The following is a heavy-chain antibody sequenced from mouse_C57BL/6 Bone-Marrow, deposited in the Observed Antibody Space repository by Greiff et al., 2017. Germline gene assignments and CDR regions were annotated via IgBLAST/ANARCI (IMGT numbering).Heavy chain of an antibody. D-gene: IGHD2-4*01. V-gene: IGHV1-59*01. Sequence: QVQLQQPGAELVRPGTSVKLSCKASGYTFTSYWMHWVKQRPGQGLAWIGVIDPSDSYTNYNQKFKGKATLTVDTSSSTAYMQLSSLTSEDSAVYYCARGLRRGGFAYWGQGTLVTVSA. J-gene: IGHJ3*01. CDR2: IDPSDSYT. CDR1: GYTFTSYW. CDR3: ARGLRRGGFAY.